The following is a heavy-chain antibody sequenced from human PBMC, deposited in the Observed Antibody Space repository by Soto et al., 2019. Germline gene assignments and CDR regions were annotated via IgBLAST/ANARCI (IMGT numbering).Heavy chain of an antibody. V-gene: IGHV1-69*13. J-gene: IGHJ3*02. CDR3: ARGGEQQNDAFYI. CDR1: VGSFSSYA. D-gene: IGHD6-13*01. CDR2: IIPIFGTA. Sequence: SVKGSCKASVGSFSSYAISGVRQAPGQGLEWMGGIIPIFGTANYAQKFQGRVTITADESTSTAYMELSSLRSEDTAVYYCARGGEQQNDAFYIWGKETMVTVS.